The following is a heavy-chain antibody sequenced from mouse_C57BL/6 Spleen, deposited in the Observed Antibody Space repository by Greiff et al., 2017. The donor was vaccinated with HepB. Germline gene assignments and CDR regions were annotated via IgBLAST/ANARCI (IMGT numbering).Heavy chain of an antibody. V-gene: IGHV5-4*01. Sequence: EVQLVESGGGLVKPGGSLKLSCAASGFTFSSYAMSWVRQTPEKRLEWVATISDGGSYTYYPDNVKGRFTISRDNAKNNLYLQMSHLKSEDTALYYCAKDSYFGYWGQGTTLTVSS. CDR1: GFTFSSYA. CDR3: AKDSYFGY. J-gene: IGHJ2*01. CDR2: ISDGGSYT.